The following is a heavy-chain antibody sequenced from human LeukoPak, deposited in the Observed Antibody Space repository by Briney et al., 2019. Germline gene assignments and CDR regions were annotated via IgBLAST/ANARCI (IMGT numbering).Heavy chain of an antibody. J-gene: IGHJ5*02. V-gene: IGHV1-2*02. Sequence: ASVKVSCKASGYTFTVYYMHWVRQAPGQGLEWMGWINPNSGGTNYAQKFQGRVTMTRDTSISTAYMELSRLRSDDTAVYYCARVFPAPIAAAGLSLGWFDPWGQGTLVTVSS. CDR2: INPNSGGT. CDR1: GYTFTVYY. CDR3: ARVFPAPIAAAGLSLGWFDP. D-gene: IGHD6-13*01.